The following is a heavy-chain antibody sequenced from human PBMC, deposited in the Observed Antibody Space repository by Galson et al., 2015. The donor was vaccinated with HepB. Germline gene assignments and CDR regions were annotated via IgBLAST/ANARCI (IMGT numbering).Heavy chain of an antibody. CDR2: IGSKESNYAT. V-gene: IGHV3-73*01. Sequence: SLRLSCAASTFIFSTYSMNWVRQASGKGLEWVGRIGSKESNYATAYTASVKGRYTISRDDSKNTAYLQMNSLRTEDTAVYYCIRMGDLSGYSSSWVQGTLFTVSS. D-gene: IGHD6-13*01. CDR1: TFIFSTYS. CDR3: IRMGDLSGYSSS. J-gene: IGHJ4*02.